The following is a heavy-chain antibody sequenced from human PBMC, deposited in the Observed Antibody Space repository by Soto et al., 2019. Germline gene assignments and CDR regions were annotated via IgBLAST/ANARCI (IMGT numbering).Heavy chain of an antibody. CDR2: INPTTGAT. CDR3: AKGDSSWVSWFDP. J-gene: IGHJ5*02. V-gene: IGHV1-2*02. CDR1: GYTFTAQY. Sequence: ASVKVSCKASGYTFTAQYLHWVRKAPGEGVEWMGWINPTTGATRYAQKFQDRVTMTRDTSMSTAYLEVRSLRPDDTAVYYCAKGDSSWVSWFDPWGQGTLVTVSS. D-gene: IGHD6-19*01.